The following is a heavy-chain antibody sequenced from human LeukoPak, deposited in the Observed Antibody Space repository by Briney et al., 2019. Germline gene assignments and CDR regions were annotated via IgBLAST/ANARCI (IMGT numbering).Heavy chain of an antibody. V-gene: IGHV4-31*03. CDR3: ARVGESAGQLKYNWFDP. J-gene: IGHJ5*02. CDR1: GGSISSGGYY. CDR2: IYYSGST. Sequence: PSETLSLTCTVSGGSISSGGYYRSWIRQHPGKGLEWIGYIYYSGSTYYNPSLKSRVTISVDTSKNQFSLKLSSVTAADTAVYYCARVGESAGQLKYNWFDPWGQGTLVTVSS. D-gene: IGHD3-16*01.